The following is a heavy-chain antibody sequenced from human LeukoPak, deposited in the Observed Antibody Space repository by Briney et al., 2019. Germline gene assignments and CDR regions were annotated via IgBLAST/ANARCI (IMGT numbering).Heavy chain of an antibody. D-gene: IGHD4-11*01. J-gene: IGHJ5*02. CDR3: ARALQYRNWFDP. CDR2: INPNSGGT. Sequence: ASVKVSCKASGYTFTGYYMHWVRQAHGQGFEWMGWINPNSGGTNYAQKFQGRVTMTRDTSISTAYMELSRLRSDDTAVYYCARALQYRNWFDPWGQGTLVTVSS. V-gene: IGHV1-2*02. CDR1: GYTFTGYY.